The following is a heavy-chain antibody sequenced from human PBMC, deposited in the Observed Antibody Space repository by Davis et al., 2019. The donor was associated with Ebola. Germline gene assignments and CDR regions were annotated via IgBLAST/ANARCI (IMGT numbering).Heavy chain of an antibody. CDR1: GYTFTTYD. J-gene: IGHJ6*02. CDR2: MNPNSENT. V-gene: IGHV1-8*01. Sequence: AASVKVSCKASGYTFTTYDIHWVRQATGQGLEWMGWMNPNSENTGYAQKFQGRVTMTRSTSISTAYMELRSLRSEDTAVYYCARGGYFDWLTRWHYYGMDVWGQGTTVTVSS. CDR3: ARGGYFDWLTRWHYYGMDV. D-gene: IGHD3-9*01.